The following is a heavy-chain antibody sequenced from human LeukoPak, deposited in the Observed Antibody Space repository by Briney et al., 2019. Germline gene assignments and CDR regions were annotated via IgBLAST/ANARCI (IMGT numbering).Heavy chain of an antibody. Sequence: PGGSLRLSCAASGFTFSSYEMNWVRQAPGKGLEWVSYISSSGSTIYYADSVKGRFTISRDNAKNSLYLQMNSLRAEDTAVYYCAKTRGHTYGTDGAFDFWGQGTMVTVSS. J-gene: IGHJ3*01. CDR2: ISSSGSTI. CDR1: GFTFSSYE. D-gene: IGHD5-18*01. V-gene: IGHV3-48*03. CDR3: AKTRGHTYGTDGAFDF.